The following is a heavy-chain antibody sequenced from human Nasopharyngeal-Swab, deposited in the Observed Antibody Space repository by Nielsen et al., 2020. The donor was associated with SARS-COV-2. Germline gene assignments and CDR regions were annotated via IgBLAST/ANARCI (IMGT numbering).Heavy chain of an antibody. V-gene: IGHV3-23*03. CDR2: IHSDGTST. CDR3: AKDLPEGWNSYLWYFDL. D-gene: IGHD1-1*01. Sequence: GESLKISCAASGFTFSSYSMNWVRQAPGMGLEWVSVIHSDGTSTKYADSVKGRFTISRDNSKDTLYLQMNSLRAEDTAVYYWAKDLPEGWNSYLWYFDLWGRGTLVTVSS. J-gene: IGHJ2*01. CDR1: GFTFSSYS.